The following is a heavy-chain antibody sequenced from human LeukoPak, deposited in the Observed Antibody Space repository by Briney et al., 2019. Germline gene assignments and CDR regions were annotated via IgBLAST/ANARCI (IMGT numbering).Heavy chain of an antibody. V-gene: IGHV4-39*01. CDR1: GGSISSRSYY. Sequence: PSDTLSLTCTISGGSISSRSYYCGWIRQPPGKGLEWIGSMYYSAYTYYNPSLKRRVNISVDTSNNQFSLKLSSVTGADPDVYYCARLRGSGWYVDYWGQGTLVTVSS. J-gene: IGHJ4*02. CDR2: MYYSAYT. CDR3: ARLRGSGWYVDY. D-gene: IGHD6-19*01.